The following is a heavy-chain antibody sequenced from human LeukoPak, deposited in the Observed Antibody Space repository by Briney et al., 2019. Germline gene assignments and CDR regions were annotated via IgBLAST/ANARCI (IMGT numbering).Heavy chain of an antibody. CDR2: IKHSGIT. J-gene: IGHJ4*02. CDR3: ASDTVAGTG. CDR1: GGSFSDYY. Sequence: SETLSLTCAVFGGSFSDYYWSWIRPPPGKGLEWIGEIKHSGITNHNPSLKSRVTISADTSKHQFSLKLSSVTAADTSVYYCASDTVAGTGWGQGTLVTVSS. D-gene: IGHD6-19*01. V-gene: IGHV4-34*01.